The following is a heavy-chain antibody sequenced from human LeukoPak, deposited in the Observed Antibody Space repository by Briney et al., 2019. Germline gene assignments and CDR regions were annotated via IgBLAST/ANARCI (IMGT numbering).Heavy chain of an antibody. CDR1: GGSFSGYY. D-gene: IGHD3-10*01. J-gene: IGHJ5*02. CDR3: ASGALWFGELLSWFDP. CDR2: INHSGST. V-gene: IGHV4-34*01. Sequence: SETLSLTXAVYGGSFSGYYWSWIRQPPGKGLEWIGEINHSGSTNYNPSLKSRVTISVDTSKNQFSLKLSSVTAADTAVYYCASGALWFGELLSWFDPWGQGTLVTVSS.